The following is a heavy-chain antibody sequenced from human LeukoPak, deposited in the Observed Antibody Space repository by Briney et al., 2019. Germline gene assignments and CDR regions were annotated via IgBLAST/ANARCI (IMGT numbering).Heavy chain of an antibody. CDR2: INPNSGGT. J-gene: IGHJ4*02. CDR1: GYTFTGYY. Sequence: ASVKVSCKASGYTFTGYYMHWVRQAPGQGLEWMGWINPNSGGTNYAQKFQGRVTMTRDTSISTAYMELSRLRSDDTAVYYCALVPRGVIISFDYWGQGTLVTVSS. CDR3: ALVPRGVIISFDY. V-gene: IGHV1-2*02. D-gene: IGHD3-10*01.